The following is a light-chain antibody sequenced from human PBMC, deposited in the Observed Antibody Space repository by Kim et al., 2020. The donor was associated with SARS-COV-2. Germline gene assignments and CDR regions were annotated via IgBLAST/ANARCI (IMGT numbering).Light chain of an antibody. CDR3: QQYSNSEGLT. CDR2: GAS. V-gene: IGKV3-20*01. Sequence: PGKRDPLSSRSSQSFDNTYVAWYQQKPGQAPRLLSCGASSMATGIPARCSGSGSGKDFTLTISRLEPEDFAVYYWQQYSNSEGLTFGGGTKVDSK. J-gene: IGKJ4*01. CDR1: QSFDNTY.